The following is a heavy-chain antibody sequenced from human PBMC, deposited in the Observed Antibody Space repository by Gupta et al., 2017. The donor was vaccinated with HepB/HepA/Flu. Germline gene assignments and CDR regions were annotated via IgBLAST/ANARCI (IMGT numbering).Heavy chain of an antibody. V-gene: IGHV3-73*01. CDR1: GFTSSGSA. D-gene: IGHD2-2*02. CDR2: IRSKANSYAT. J-gene: IGHJ6*02. Sequence: EVQLVESGGGLVQPGGSLKLSCAASGFTSSGSAMHWFRQASGKGLEWVGRIRSKANSYATAYAASVKGRFTISRDDSKNTAYLQMNSLKTEDTAVYYCTSTDEGDCSSTSCYRYYYYGMDVWGQGTTVTVSS. CDR3: TSTDEGDCSSTSCYRYYYYGMDV.